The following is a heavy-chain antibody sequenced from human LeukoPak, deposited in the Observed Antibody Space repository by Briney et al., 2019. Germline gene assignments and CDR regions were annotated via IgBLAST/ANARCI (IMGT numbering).Heavy chain of an antibody. CDR2: IYYRGST. D-gene: IGHD6-19*01. Sequence: SETLSLTCTVSGGSISNYYWSWIRQTPGKGLEWIGYIYYRGSTNYNPSLNSRVTISVDTSKNQFSLRLSSVTAADTAMYYCARDLYSSGWYGRWFDPWGQGTLVTVSS. CDR1: GGSISNYY. J-gene: IGHJ5*02. CDR3: ARDLYSSGWYGRWFDP. V-gene: IGHV4-59*01.